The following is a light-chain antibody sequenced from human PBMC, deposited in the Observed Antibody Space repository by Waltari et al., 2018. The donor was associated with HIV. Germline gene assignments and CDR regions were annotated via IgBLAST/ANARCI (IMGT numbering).Light chain of an antibody. CDR2: KTS. V-gene: IGKV1-5*03. CDR3: QHYNTSSPGA. J-gene: IGKJ1*01. CDR1: QTIDTW. Sequence: DIQTTQSPSTLSTSVGDRITITSRASQTIDTWFAWYQQKPGKAPKLLVYKTSSLPSGVQTWFSGSGSGTVFTLTISRLQPDDVATYYCQHYNTSSPGAVGQGTRVGI.